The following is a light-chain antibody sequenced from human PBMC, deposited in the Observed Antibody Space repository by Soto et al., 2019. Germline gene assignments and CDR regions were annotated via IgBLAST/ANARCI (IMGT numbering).Light chain of an antibody. J-gene: IGKJ2*01. CDR2: WGS. CDR3: MQALQTPYT. CDR1: QSLLHSNGYNY. V-gene: IGKV2-28*01. Sequence: FVMTQSPLSLPVTPGEPASISCSSSQSLLHSNGYNYLAWYLQKPGQSPQLLIFWGSYRAAGVPVRFSGSGSGTDFTLKISRVEAEDVGVYYCMQALQTPYTFGQGTKLEIK.